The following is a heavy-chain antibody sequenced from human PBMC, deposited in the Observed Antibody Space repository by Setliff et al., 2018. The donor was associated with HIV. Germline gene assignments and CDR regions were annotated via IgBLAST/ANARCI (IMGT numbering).Heavy chain of an antibody. V-gene: IGHV4-4*09. CDR2: VYASGET. CDR3: ARRVLQDSTITSSNWFDS. CDR1: GDSISSYS. J-gene: IGHJ5*01. Sequence: SETLSLTCTVSGDSISSYSWNWIRQPPGRGLEWIGYVYASGETNYDPSLKSRVTMSTDTSRNQFFLNLNYATAADTAVYFCARRVLQDSTITSSNWFDSWGQGTLVTVSS. D-gene: IGHD2-2*01.